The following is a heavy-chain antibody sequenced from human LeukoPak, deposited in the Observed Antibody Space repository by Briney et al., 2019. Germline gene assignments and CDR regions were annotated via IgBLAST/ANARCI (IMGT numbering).Heavy chain of an antibody. D-gene: IGHD6-13*01. CDR2: MYYSGST. J-gene: IGHJ1*01. CDR1: GDSISSDY. CDR3: ARSKIAAVADLVL. Sequence: SETLSLTCTASGDSISSDYWSWIRQPPGKGLERIGYMYYSGSTSCNPSLKSRVTMSIDTSKTQFSLKLTSVTAADTAVYYCARSKIAAVADLVLWGQGTLVTVSS. V-gene: IGHV4-59*08.